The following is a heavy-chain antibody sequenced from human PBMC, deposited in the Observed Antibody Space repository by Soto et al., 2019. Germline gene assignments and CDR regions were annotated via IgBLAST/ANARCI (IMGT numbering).Heavy chain of an antibody. CDR3: ATVRGGAASGKLEGGWFDP. CDR2: IIPIFGTA. V-gene: IGHV1-69*12. J-gene: IGHJ5*02. CDR1: GGTFSSYA. Sequence: QVQLVQSGAEVKKPGSSVKVSCKASGGTFSSYAISWVRQAPGRGLEWMGGIIPIFGTANYAQKFQGRVTITADEGTRTAYRERGSLRSDTTAVFYWATVRGGAASGKLEGGWFDPWCQGTLVTVSS. D-gene: IGHD6-13*01.